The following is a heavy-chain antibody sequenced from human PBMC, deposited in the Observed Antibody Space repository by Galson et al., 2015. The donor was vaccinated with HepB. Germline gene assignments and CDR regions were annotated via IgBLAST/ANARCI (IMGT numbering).Heavy chain of an antibody. CDR1: DFTVSSNY. CDR2: IYSGGTT. J-gene: IGHJ4*02. V-gene: IGHV3-53*01. CDR3: ARDAMYYSGGGCYSG. Sequence: SLRLSCAASDFTVSSNYMSWVRQAPGKGLEWVSVIYSGGTTYYADSVKGRFTISRDNSKNTLYLQMNSLRAEDTAVYYCARDAMYYSGGGCYSGWGQGTLVTVSS. D-gene: IGHD2-15*01.